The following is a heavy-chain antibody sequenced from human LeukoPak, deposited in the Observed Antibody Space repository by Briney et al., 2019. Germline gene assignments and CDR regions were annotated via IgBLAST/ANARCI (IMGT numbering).Heavy chain of an antibody. D-gene: IGHD3-10*01. V-gene: IGHV3-23*01. CDR3: ARVERSSRVHYLDY. J-gene: IGHJ4*02. CDR2: ISDSGANT. CDR1: GFIFSNYA. Sequence: PGGSLRLSCAASGFIFSNYAMTWVRQAPGKGLEWVSDISDSGANTYYVDSAKGRFTISRDNSKNTLYLQMKFLRADDTAIYYCARVERSSRVHYLDYWGQGALVTVSS.